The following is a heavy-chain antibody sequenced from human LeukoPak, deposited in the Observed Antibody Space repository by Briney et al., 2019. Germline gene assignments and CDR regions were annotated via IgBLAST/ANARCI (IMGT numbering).Heavy chain of an antibody. CDR2: MSNSGRT. Sequence: PSGTLSLTCSVSRVSVIISRFSGGWVRQAPGQGLEWIGGMSNSGRTYSNPSFKSRLTISVDTSNNKFSLRLPSVTAADTAGYYWARTCVLINARRPTTDCHAIYFASSEPRTLVTVSS. V-gene: IGHV4-39*01. CDR3: ARTCVLINARRPTTDCHAIYFAS. J-gene: IGHJ4*02. D-gene: IGHD2-21*02. CDR1: RVSVIISRFS.